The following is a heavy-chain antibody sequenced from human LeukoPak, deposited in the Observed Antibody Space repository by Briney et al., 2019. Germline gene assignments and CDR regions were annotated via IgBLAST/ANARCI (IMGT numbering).Heavy chain of an antibody. CDR1: GGSISSRNYY. Sequence: SETLSLTCTVSGGSISSRNYYWGWIRQPPGKGLEWVGSIYYSGSTYYNPSLKSRVTISVDTSKNQFSLKLSSVTAADTAVYYCARVVQGFDDFEIWGQGTMVTVSS. V-gene: IGHV4-39*01. D-gene: IGHD2-2*01. CDR2: IYYSGST. CDR3: ARVVQGFDDFEI. J-gene: IGHJ3*02.